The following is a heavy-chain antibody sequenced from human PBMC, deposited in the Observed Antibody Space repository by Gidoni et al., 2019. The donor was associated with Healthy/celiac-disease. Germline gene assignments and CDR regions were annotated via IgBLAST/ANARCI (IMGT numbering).Heavy chain of an antibody. D-gene: IGHD3-10*01. Sequence: VQLVTSGGGVVKTVRSRRPSCEASGFNFSNYGMHWLRQAPGKGLEWVAVILYDGSNNYSADSVKCRFTISRDNSKNSLYLQINSLRAVDTAVYYCAKAMVRGVIPYFQHWGQGTLVTVSS. V-gene: IGHV3-30*18. CDR1: GFNFSNYG. CDR2: ILYDGSNN. J-gene: IGHJ1*01. CDR3: AKAMVRGVIPYFQH.